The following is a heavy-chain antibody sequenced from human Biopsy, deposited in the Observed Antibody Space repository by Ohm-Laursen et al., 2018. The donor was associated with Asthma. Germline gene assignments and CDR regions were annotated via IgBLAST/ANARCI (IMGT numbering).Heavy chain of an antibody. CDR2: IKHDGNER. CDR1: GFSFGDYW. D-gene: IGHD3-3*02. V-gene: IGHV3-7*01. J-gene: IGHJ1*01. Sequence: GSLRLSCTASGFSFGDYWMSWVREVPGKGLEWVANIKHDGNERNHVDSLKGRFTISRDNAKNSLYLQMNSLRAEDTAVYYCARTFHFRSPYHAEHYQLWGQGTLVTVSS. CDR3: ARTFHFRSPYHAEHYQL.